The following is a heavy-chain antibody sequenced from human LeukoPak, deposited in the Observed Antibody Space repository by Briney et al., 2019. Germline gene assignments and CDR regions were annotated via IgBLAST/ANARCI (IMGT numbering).Heavy chain of an antibody. Sequence: GASVKVSCKASGYTFTSYGISWVRQAPGQGLEWMGWISAYNGNTNYAQKLQGRVTMTTDTSTSTAYMELRSLRSDDTAVYYCARLYYGDYLGGYYFDYWGQGTLVTVSS. CDR2: ISAYNGNT. V-gene: IGHV1-18*01. CDR3: ARLYYGDYLGGYYFDY. CDR1: GYTFTSYG. J-gene: IGHJ4*02. D-gene: IGHD4-17*01.